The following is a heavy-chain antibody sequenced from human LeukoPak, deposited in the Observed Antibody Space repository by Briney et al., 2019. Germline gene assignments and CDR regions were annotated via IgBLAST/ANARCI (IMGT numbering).Heavy chain of an antibody. CDR2: IYSSGST. CDR3: ARILDAFDI. D-gene: IGHD2-15*01. Sequence: GGCLRLSCAASGFTVNSNYMSWVRQAPGKGLEWVSVIYSSGSTYYADSVKGRFTISRDNSKNTLYLQMNSLRAEDTAVYYCARILDAFDIWGQGTMVTVSS. CDR1: GFTVNSNY. J-gene: IGHJ3*02. V-gene: IGHV3-66*01.